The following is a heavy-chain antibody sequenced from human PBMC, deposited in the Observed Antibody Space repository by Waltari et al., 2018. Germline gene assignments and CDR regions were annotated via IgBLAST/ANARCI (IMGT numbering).Heavy chain of an antibody. CDR1: GGSISSCRYY. D-gene: IGHD2-2*01. Sequence: QVQLQESGPGLVKPSQTLSLTCTVSGGSISSCRYYWSWIRQPTGKGLAWLGRIYTSGSTNYNPSLKSRVTISVDTSKNQFSLKLSSVTAADTAVYYCARDISGAYCSSTSCFYYYYGMDVWGQGTTVTVSS. CDR3: ARDISGAYCSSTSCFYYYYGMDV. CDR2: IYTSGST. J-gene: IGHJ6*02. V-gene: IGHV4-61*02.